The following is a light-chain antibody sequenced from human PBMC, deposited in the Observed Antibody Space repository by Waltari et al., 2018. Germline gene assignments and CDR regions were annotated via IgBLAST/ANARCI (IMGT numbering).Light chain of an antibody. Sequence: VRVTQSPSSLSAAAGDRVTITCRASQGIATYLAWYQQKPGRLPTLLIYDASTLLSGVPPRFRGSGSGTDFTLTISSLQPEDVATYYCQMYNGAPRTFGQGTKVEI. CDR3: QMYNGAPRT. CDR1: QGIATY. CDR2: DAS. J-gene: IGKJ1*01. V-gene: IGKV1-27*01.